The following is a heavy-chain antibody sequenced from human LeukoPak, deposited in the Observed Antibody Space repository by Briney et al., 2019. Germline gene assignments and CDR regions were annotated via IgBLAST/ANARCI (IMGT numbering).Heavy chain of an antibody. Sequence: AGGSLRLSCAASGFTVSSNYMSWVRQGPGKGLEWVSVIYSGGSAYYADSVKGRFTISRDNSKNTLYLQMNSLRAEDTAVYYCAREGPMGAAGNWFDPWGQGTLVTVSS. J-gene: IGHJ5*02. CDR3: AREGPMGAAGNWFDP. V-gene: IGHV3-53*01. CDR2: IYSGGSA. D-gene: IGHD6-13*01. CDR1: GFTVSSNY.